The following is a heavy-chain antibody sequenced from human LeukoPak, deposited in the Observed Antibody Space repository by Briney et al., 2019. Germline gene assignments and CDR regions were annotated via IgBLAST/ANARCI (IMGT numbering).Heavy chain of an antibody. Sequence: GRSLRLSCAASGLTFSNYWMHWVRQAPGKGLVWVSRIKSDGSTTNYADSVKGRFTISRDSAKNTLYLQMNSLRAEDTAVYCCAITAAGEHWGQGTLVTVSS. CDR3: AITAAGEH. J-gene: IGHJ4*02. D-gene: IGHD6-13*01. CDR2: IKSDGSTT. CDR1: GLTFSNYW. V-gene: IGHV3-74*01.